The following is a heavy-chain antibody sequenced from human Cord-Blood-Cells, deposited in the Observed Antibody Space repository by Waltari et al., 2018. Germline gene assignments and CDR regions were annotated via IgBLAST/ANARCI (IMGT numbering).Heavy chain of an antibody. J-gene: IGHJ4*02. CDR2: ISWEGGST. Sequence: EVQLVESGGVVVQPGGSLRLSCAASGFTFDDYTMPWVRQAPGKGLGWGSLISWEGGSTYYADSVKGRFTISRDNSKNSLYLQRNSLRTEDTALYYCAKDGRGSSWYFDYWGQGTLVTVSS. CDR3: AKDGRGSSWYFDY. D-gene: IGHD6-13*01. CDR1: GFTFDDYT. V-gene: IGHV3-43*01.